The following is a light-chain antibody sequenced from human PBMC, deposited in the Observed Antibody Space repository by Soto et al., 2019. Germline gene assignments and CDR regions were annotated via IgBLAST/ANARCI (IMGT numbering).Light chain of an antibody. J-gene: IGLJ3*02. CDR3: CSYAGSGTLV. CDR2: EGN. CDR1: SSDVGYYNL. Sequence: QSVLTQPASVSGSPGQSITISCTGTSSDVGYYNLVSWYQQHPGKAPKLMIYEGNKRPSGVSNRFSASKSGKTDSLTISGLQAEDEADYYCCSYAGSGTLVFGGGTKVTVL. V-gene: IGLV2-23*01.